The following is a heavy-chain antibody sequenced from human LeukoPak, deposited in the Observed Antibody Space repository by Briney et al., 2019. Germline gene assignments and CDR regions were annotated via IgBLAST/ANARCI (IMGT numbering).Heavy chain of an antibody. J-gene: IGHJ4*02. CDR3: ARDYAIWKYPFDY. D-gene: IGHD2-8*01. V-gene: IGHV3-7*03. CDR2: IKQDGSEK. Sequence: GGSLRLSCAASGFTFSSSGMSWVRQAPGKGLEWVANIKQDGSEKYYVDSVKGRFTISRDNAKNSLYLQMNSLRAEDTAVYYCARDYAIWKYPFDYWGQGTLVTVSS. CDR1: GFTFSSSG.